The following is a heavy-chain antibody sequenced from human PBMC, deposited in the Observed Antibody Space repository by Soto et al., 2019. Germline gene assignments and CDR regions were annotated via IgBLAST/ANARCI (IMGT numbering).Heavy chain of an antibody. CDR1: GYSFSSHA. CDR3: ARGGALSTSWYWGDGLDS. J-gene: IGHJ4*02. CDR2: IIPVFGTP. Sequence: QVQLEQSGSEVKKSGSSVKVSCKASGYSFSSHAITWVRQAPGQGLEWTGGIIPVFGTPSYAQKFQGRVTISADKSSNTAYLELRRLRSEDTAVYYCARGGALSTSWYWGDGLDSWGQGTQVTVSS. D-gene: IGHD6-13*01. V-gene: IGHV1-69*06.